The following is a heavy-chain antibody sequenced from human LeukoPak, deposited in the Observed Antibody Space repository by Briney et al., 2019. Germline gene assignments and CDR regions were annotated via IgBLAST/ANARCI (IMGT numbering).Heavy chain of an antibody. CDR1: GGPISSYY. CDR2: IYTSGST. V-gene: IGHV4-4*07. Sequence: SETLSLTCTVSGGPISSYYWSWLRQPAGKGLEWIGRIYTSGSTNYNPPLKSRVTMSVDTSKNQFSLKLSSVTAADTAVYYCARDVYGGYDPDYYYYYMDVWGKGTTVTISS. J-gene: IGHJ6*03. D-gene: IGHD5-12*01. CDR3: ARDVYGGYDPDYYYYYMDV.